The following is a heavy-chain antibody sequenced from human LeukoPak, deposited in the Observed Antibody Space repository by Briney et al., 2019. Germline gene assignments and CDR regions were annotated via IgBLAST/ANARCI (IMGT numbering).Heavy chain of an antibody. CDR3: ARDSEGYCSSTSCYTEYFQH. CDR1: GYTFTGYY. J-gene: IGHJ1*01. CDR2: INPNSGGT. D-gene: IGHD2-2*02. Sequence: ASVKVSCKASGYTFTGYYMHWVRQAPGQGLEWMGWINPNSGGTNYAQKLQGRVTMTRDTSISTAYMELSRLRSDDTAVYYCARDSEGYCSSTSCYTEYFQHWGQGTLVTVSS. V-gene: IGHV1-2*02.